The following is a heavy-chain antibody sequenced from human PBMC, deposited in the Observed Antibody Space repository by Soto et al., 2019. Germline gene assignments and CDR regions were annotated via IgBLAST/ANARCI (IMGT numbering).Heavy chain of an antibody. V-gene: IGHV1-69*08. CDR1: GGTFSPYT. CDR3: ARDWESTVSTWSFGAF. Sequence: QVQLVQSGAEVKKPGSSVKVSCKASGGTFSPYTVNWVRQAPGQGLEWMGRIIPFLGVTNYAQKFQARVTLTADTSPTTAYMELSGLRFEDTAVYYCARDWESTVSTWSFGAFWGRGTLVIVSS. CDR2: IIPFLGVT. J-gene: IGHJ4*02. D-gene: IGHD3-10*01.